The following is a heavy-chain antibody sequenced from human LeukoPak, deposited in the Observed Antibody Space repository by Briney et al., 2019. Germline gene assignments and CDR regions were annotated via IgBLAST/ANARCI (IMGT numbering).Heavy chain of an antibody. V-gene: IGHV4-34*01. CDR1: GGSFSGYY. J-gene: IGHJ6*03. Sequence: PSEALSLTCAVSGGSFSGYYWNWIRQPPGKGLEWVGEINHSGSTTYNPPLKSRVTISVDTSKNQFSLKVTSVTAADTAVYYCARAYCSGGSCYPLKSIYYYYMDVWGDGATVTSSS. D-gene: IGHD2-15*01. CDR3: ARAYCSGGSCYPLKSIYYYYMDV. CDR2: INHSGST.